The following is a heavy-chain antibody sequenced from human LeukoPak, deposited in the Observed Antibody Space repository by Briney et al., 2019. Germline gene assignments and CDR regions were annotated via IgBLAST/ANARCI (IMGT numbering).Heavy chain of an antibody. J-gene: IGHJ4*02. CDR1: GFTFSSYA. Sequence: GGSLRLSCAASGFTFSSYAMHWVRQAPGKGLEWVAVISYDGSNKYYADSVKGRFTISRDNSKNTLYLQMNSLRAEDTAVYYCARDRFGYDSSGPLGYRGQGTLVTVSS. CDR3: ARDRFGYDSSGPLGY. V-gene: IGHV3-30-3*01. CDR2: ISYDGSNK. D-gene: IGHD3-22*01.